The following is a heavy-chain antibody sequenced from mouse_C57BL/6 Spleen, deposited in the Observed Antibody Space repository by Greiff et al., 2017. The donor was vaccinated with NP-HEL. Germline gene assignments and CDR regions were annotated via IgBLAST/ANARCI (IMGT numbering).Heavy chain of an antibody. D-gene: IGHD1-1*01. J-gene: IGHJ2*01. Sequence: QVQLKQSGAELVRPGASVTLSCKASGYTFTDYEMHWVKQTPVHGLEWIGAIDPETGGTAYNQKFKGKAILTADKSSSTAYMELRSLTSEDSAVYYCTRTPSYYYGSSYPDYWGQGTTLTVSS. CDR1: GYTFTDYE. CDR2: IDPETGGT. V-gene: IGHV1-15*01. CDR3: TRTPSYYYGSSYPDY.